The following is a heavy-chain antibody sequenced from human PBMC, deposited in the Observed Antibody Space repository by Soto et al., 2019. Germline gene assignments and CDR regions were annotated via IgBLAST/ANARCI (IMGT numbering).Heavy chain of an antibody. D-gene: IGHD2-21*01. J-gene: IGHJ4*02. CDR1: VGTFSSYA. Sequence: ASVKVSCKASVGTFSSYAISWVRQAPGQRLEWMGGIIPIFGTANYAQKFQGRVTITADESTSIAYLELISVRSYDTAVYYCARDGGGYSSPLDYWGQGTLVTVSS. CDR2: IIPIFGTA. CDR3: ARDGGGYSSPLDY. V-gene: IGHV1-69*13.